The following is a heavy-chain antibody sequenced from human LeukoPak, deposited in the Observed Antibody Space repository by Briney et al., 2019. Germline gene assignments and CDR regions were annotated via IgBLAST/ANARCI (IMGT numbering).Heavy chain of an antibody. Sequence: GGSLRLSCAASGFTFSSYGMHWVRQAPGKGLEWVAVISYDGSNKYYADSVKGRFTISRDNSKNTLYLQMNSLRAEDTAVYYCAKEGYDILIFDYWGQGTLVTVSS. CDR3: AKEGYDILIFDY. D-gene: IGHD3-9*01. CDR1: GFTFSSYG. J-gene: IGHJ4*02. CDR2: ISYDGSNK. V-gene: IGHV3-30*18.